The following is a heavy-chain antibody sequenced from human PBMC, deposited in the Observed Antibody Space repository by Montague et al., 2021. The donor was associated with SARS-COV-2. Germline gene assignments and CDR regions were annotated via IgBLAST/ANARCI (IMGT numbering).Heavy chain of an antibody. Sequence: PALVKPTQTLTLTRSFSGFSLSTSGVGVGWIRQPPGKATECLALIYWNDDKRYSPSLNSRLTVTKDTSRNQVVLTVTNMDTVDTATYHYAYKKSGWPIEFEYWGQGILVTVSS. CDR2: IYWNDDK. J-gene: IGHJ4*02. CDR1: GFSLSTSGVG. CDR3: AYKKSGWPIEFEY. V-gene: IGHV2-5*01. D-gene: IGHD3-22*01.